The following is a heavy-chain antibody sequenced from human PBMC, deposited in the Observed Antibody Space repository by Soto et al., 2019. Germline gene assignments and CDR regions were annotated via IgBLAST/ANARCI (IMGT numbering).Heavy chain of an antibody. CDR3: AKAHRVCGGDCYSRDYYYYGMDV. CDR2: ISGSGGST. D-gene: IGHD2-21*02. V-gene: IGHV3-23*01. J-gene: IGHJ6*02. CDR1: GFTFSSYA. Sequence: PGGSLRLSCAASGFTFSSYAMSWVRQAPGKGLEWVSAISGSGGSTYYADSVKGRFTISRDNSKNTLYLQMNSLRAEDTAVYYCAKAHRVCGGDCYSRDYYYYGMDVWGQGTTVTVSS.